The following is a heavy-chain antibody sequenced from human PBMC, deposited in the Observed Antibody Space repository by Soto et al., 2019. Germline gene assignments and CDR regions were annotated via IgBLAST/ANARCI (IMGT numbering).Heavy chain of an antibody. D-gene: IGHD2-21*01. Sequence: QVQLVQSGPEVGKPGASVKVSCKASGYTFTGYYVHWVRQAPGQGLEWMGYINPDSGRTRYAQKFQGTVTMTRDTSITTAYLELSSLKYDDSAIFYCALCFSQTNIDVWGQGTTVIVSS. J-gene: IGHJ6*01. CDR2: INPDSGRT. CDR3: ALCFSQTNIDV. CDR1: GYTFTGYY. V-gene: IGHV1-2*02.